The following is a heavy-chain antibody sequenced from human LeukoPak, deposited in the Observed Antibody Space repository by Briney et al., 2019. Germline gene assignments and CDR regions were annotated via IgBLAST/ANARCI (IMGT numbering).Heavy chain of an antibody. J-gene: IGHJ5*02. D-gene: IGHD3-10*01. CDR1: GFTFSSYV. CDR3: ARENLRDFDP. Sequence: GGSLRLSCAASGFTFSSYVMHWVRQAPGKGLEWVAVISYDGSNKYYADSVKGRFTISRDNSKNTLYLQMNSLRAEDTAVYYCARENLRDFDPWGQGTLDTVSS. V-gene: IGHV3-30*01. CDR2: ISYDGSNK.